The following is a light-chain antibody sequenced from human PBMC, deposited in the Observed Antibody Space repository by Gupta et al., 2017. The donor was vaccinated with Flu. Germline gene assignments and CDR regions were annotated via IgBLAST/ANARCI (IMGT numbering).Light chain of an antibody. J-gene: IGLJ2*01. CDR3: SSYTTSGSVL. V-gene: IGLV2-14*03. Sequence: SITISCTGTYNDVGGYNYVSWYQQYPGKAPRLIIYEVTNRPSGVSHRFSASKSGGTASLTISGRQADDEGDYYCSSYTTSGSVLFGGGTKVTVL. CDR2: EVT. CDR1: YNDVGGYNY.